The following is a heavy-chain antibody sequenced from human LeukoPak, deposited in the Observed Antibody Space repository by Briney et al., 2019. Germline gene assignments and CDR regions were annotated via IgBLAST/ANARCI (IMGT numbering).Heavy chain of an antibody. Sequence: SETLSLTCTVSGGSISTSSYYWGWIRQPPGKGLEWIGTIYYRGSTYYNPSLKSRVTISVDTSKNQFSLRLSSVTAADTAVYYCARAQNYYETSGQYKQNNWFDPWGQGTLVTVSS. CDR2: IYYRGST. D-gene: IGHD3-22*01. V-gene: IGHV4-39*07. CDR3: ARAQNYYETSGQYKQNNWFDP. CDR1: GGSISTSSYY. J-gene: IGHJ5*02.